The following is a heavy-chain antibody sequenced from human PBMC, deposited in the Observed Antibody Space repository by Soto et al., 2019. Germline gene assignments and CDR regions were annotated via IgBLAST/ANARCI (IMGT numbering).Heavy chain of an antibody. CDR2: ISGSGGST. CDR3: AKDFEYYYDSSGYPDY. J-gene: IGHJ4*02. CDR1: GFAVSSNY. D-gene: IGHD3-22*01. Sequence: GGSLRLSCAASGFAVSSNYMSWVRQAPGKGLEWVSAISGSGGSTYYADSVKGRFTISRDNSKNTLYLQMNSLRAEDTAVYYCAKDFEYYYDSSGYPDYWGQGTLVTVSS. V-gene: IGHV3-23*01.